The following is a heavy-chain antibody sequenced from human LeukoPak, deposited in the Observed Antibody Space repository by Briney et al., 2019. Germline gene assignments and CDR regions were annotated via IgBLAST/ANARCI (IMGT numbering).Heavy chain of an antibody. V-gene: IGHV3-23*01. J-gene: IGHJ4*02. CDR2: ISGSGGST. CDR1: GFTFSSYA. CDR3: AKHTIFGVVTHYFDY. D-gene: IGHD3-3*01. Sequence: GGSLRLSCAASGFTFSSYAMSWVHQAPGKGLEWVSAISGSGGSTYYADSVKGRFTISRDNSKNTLYLQMNSLRAEDTAVYYCAKHTIFGVVTHYFDYWGQGTLVTVSS.